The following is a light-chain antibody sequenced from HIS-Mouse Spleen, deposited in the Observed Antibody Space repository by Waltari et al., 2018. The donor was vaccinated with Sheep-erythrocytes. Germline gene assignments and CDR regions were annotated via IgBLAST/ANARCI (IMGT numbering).Light chain of an antibody. J-gene: IGLJ3*02. CDR3: QAWDSSTWV. V-gene: IGLV1-47*01. CDR2: RNN. CDR1: SSNIGSNY. Sequence: QSVLTQPPSASGTPGQRVTISCSGSSSNIGSNYVYWYQQLPGTAPKLLIYRNNQRPSGVPDRFSGSKSGPSASLAISGLRSEDEADYYCQAWDSSTWVFGGGTKLTVL.